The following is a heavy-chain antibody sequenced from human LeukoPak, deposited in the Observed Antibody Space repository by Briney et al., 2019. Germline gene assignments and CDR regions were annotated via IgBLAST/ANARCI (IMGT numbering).Heavy chain of an antibody. D-gene: IGHD1-14*01. J-gene: IGHJ4*02. CDR3: ARGANRLDY. Sequence: SETLSLTCTVSGGSISTYYWSWIRQTPGKELEWIGFIYYSGSTNYNPSLKSRVTMSVDTSKSQFSLKLTSVTAADTALYYCARGANRLDYWGQGTLVTVSS. CDR1: GGSISTYY. CDR2: IYYSGST. V-gene: IGHV4-59*01.